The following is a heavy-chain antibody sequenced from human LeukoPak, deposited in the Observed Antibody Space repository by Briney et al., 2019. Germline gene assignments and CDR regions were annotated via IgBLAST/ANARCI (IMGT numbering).Heavy chain of an antibody. V-gene: IGHV3-66*01. CDR2: IYSGGTT. CDR1: GFTLATNY. D-gene: IGHD3-9*01. CDR3: VRDHFYDCSGYYDY. J-gene: IGHJ4*02. Sequence: GGSLRPSCAVSGFTLATNYMSWVRPPPGKGLGWVSVIYSGGTTNYADSVRARFTISRDSSANTLYLQMDNLRVEDTAVYYCVRDHFYDCSGYYDYWGQGTLVTVSS.